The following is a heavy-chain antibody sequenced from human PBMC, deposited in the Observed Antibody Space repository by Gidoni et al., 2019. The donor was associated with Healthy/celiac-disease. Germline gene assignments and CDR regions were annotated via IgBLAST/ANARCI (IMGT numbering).Heavy chain of an antibody. D-gene: IGHD2-2*01. Sequence: QVQLVESGGGVVQPGGARRLSCAASGFTFSSYGRHWVRQAPGKGLEWVAVILYDGSNKYYADSVKGRFTISRDNSKNTLYLQMNSLRAEDTAVYYCARDDIVVVPAARYYYGMDVWGQGTTVTVSS. CDR1: GFTFSSYG. J-gene: IGHJ6*02. CDR3: ARDDIVVVPAARYYYGMDV. CDR2: ILYDGSNK. V-gene: IGHV3-33*01.